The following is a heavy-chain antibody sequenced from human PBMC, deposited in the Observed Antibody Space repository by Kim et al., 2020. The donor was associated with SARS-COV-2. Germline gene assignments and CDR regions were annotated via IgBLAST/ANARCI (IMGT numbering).Heavy chain of an antibody. CDR3: ARDSSSPTIRGVYYFDY. CDR1: GYSFTSYW. J-gene: IGHJ4*02. D-gene: IGHD6-6*01. Sequence: GESLKISCKGSGYSFTSYWIGWVRQMPGKGLEWMGIIYPGDSDTRYSPSFQGQVTISADKSISTAYLQWSSLKASDTAMYYCARDSSSPTIRGVYYFDYWGQGTLVTVSS. V-gene: IGHV5-51*01. CDR2: IYPGDSDT.